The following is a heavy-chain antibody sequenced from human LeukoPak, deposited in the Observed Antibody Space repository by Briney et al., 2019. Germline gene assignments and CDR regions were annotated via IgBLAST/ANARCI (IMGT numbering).Heavy chain of an antibody. CDR3: ARRHWNDGGNWFDP. CDR2: VYYSGST. J-gene: IGHJ5*02. Sequence: PSETLSLTCTVSGGSISSYYWSWIRQPPGKGLEWIGYVYYSGSTNYNPSLKSRVTISVDTSKNQFSLKLSSVTAADTAVYYCARRHWNDGGNWFDPWGQGTLVTVSS. CDR1: GGSISSYY. V-gene: IGHV4-59*08. D-gene: IGHD1-1*01.